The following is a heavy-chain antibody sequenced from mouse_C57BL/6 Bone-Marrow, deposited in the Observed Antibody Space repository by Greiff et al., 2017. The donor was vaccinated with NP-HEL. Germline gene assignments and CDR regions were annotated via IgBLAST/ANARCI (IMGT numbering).Heavy chain of an antibody. J-gene: IGHJ2*01. Sequence: VQLQQPGTELVKPGASVKLSCKASGYTFTSYWMHWVKQRPGQGLEWIGNINPSNGGNNYNEKFKSKATLTVDKSSSTAYMQLSSLTSEDSAVYYGARREQRKLYFDYWGQGTTLTVSS. V-gene: IGHV1-53*01. CDR1: GYTFTSYW. D-gene: IGHD3-2*02. CDR3: ARREQRKLYFDY. CDR2: INPSNGGN.